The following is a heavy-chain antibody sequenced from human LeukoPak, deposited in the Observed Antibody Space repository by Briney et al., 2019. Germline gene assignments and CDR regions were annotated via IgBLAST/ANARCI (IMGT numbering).Heavy chain of an antibody. V-gene: IGHV1-2*02. D-gene: IGHD1-14*01. CDR1: GYSFNGYY. Sequence: SVTVSCKASGYSFNGYYMHWVRQAPGQGLEWMGWINPNSGGTNYAQKSQGRCTMTRDTCISTAYMELSRLRSDDTAVYYCARDHGVAGNLRSYCYSYGMDVWGQGTPVTVSS. CDR2: INPNSGGT. CDR3: ARDHGVAGNLRSYCYSYGMDV. J-gene: IGHJ6*02.